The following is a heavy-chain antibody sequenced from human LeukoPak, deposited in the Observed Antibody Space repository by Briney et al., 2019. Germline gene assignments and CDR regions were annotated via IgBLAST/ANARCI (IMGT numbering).Heavy chain of an antibody. V-gene: IGHV3-7*01. CDR2: IKQDGSEK. Sequence: GGSLRLSCAASGFTFSSYWMSWVRQAPGKGLEWVANIKQDGSEKYYVDSVKGRFTISRDNAKNSLYLQMNSLRAEDTAVYYCASFGGATNKGGVAGAFDIWGQGTMVTVSS. CDR1: GFTFSSYW. J-gene: IGHJ3*02. CDR3: ASFGGATNKGGVAGAFDI. D-gene: IGHD3-16*01.